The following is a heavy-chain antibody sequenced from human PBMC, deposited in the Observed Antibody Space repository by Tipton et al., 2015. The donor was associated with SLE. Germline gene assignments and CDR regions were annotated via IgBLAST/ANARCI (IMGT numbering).Heavy chain of an antibody. CDR2: IYSGGDT. V-gene: IGHV3-66*02. J-gene: IGHJ4*02. CDR3: ARDRGSSWFFFDY. D-gene: IGHD6-13*01. CDR1: GFTFYSYA. Sequence: GSLRLSCAASGFTFYSYAMSWVRQAPGKGLEWVSLIYSGGDTHYADSVKGRFTISRDNSKNTLYLQMNSLRAEDTAVYYCARDRGSSWFFFDYWGQGTLVTVSS.